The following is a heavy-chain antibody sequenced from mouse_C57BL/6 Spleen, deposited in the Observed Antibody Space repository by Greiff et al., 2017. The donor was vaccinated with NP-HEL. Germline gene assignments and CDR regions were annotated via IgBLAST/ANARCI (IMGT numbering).Heavy chain of an antibody. D-gene: IGHD1-1*01. V-gene: IGHV1-22*01. CDR2: INPNNGGT. J-gene: IGHJ3*01. CDR1: GYTFTDYN. CDR3: ARPDYYGSSYAEAWFAY. Sequence: EVQLQQSGPELVKPGASVKMSCKASGYTFTDYNMHWVKQSHGKSLEWIGYINPNNGGTSYNQKFKGKATLTVNKSSSTAYMELRSLTSEDSAVYYCARPDYYGSSYAEAWFAYWGQGTLVTVSA.